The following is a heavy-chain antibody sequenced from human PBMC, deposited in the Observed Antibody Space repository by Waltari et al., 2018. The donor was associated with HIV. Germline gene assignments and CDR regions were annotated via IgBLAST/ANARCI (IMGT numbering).Heavy chain of an antibody. CDR1: GGSISSYY. CDR3: ARDPSAVAPGLYYYGLSL. V-gene: IGHV4-59*01. D-gene: IGHD5-12*01. Sequence: QVQLQESGPGLVMPSETLSLTCFVSGGSISSYYWDWIRQPPGEGLEWIGHSDYSGRTNNKPARRSRVPISIDTSKNQFSLKLSSVTAADTAVYYCARDPSAVAPGLYYYGLSLWGPGTTVTVSS. J-gene: IGHJ6*02. CDR2: SDYSGRT.